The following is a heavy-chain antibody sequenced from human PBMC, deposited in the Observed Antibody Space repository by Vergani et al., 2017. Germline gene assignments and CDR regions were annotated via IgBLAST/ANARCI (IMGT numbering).Heavy chain of an antibody. J-gene: IGHJ6*02. CDR2: IYYSGST. Sequence: QLQESGPGLVKPSETLSLTCTVSGGPISSSSYYWGWIRQPPGKGLEWIGSIYYSGSTYYNPSLKSRVTISVDTSKNQFSLKLSSVTAADTAVYYSARHLAECGGDCYTYYCGMDVWGQGTTVTVSS. D-gene: IGHD2-21*02. CDR3: ARHLAECGGDCYTYYCGMDV. CDR1: GGPISSSSYY. V-gene: IGHV4-39*01.